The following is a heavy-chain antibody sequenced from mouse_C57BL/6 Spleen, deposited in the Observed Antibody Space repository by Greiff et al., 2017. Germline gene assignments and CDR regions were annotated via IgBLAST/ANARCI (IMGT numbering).Heavy chain of an antibody. CDR3: ARAHRYYDYDGGAYGY. D-gene: IGHD2-4*01. Sequence: QVQLQQSGAELVRPGASVKMSCKASGYTFTSYNMHWVKQTPRQGLEWIGAIYPGNGDTSYNQKFKGKDTLTVDKSSSTAYMQLSRLTSEVSAVYFWARAHRYYDYDGGAYGYWGQGTTLTVSA. V-gene: IGHV1-12*01. CDR2: IYPGNGDT. CDR1: GYTFTSYN. J-gene: IGHJ2*01.